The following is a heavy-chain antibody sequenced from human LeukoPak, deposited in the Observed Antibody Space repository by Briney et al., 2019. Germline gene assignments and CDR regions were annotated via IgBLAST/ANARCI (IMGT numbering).Heavy chain of an antibody. CDR3: AKDATTTVPYNWFDP. CDR2: IYSGGST. D-gene: IGHD4-17*01. Sequence: GGSLRLSCAASGFTVSSNYMSWVRQAPGKGLEWVSVIYSGGSTYYADSVKGRFIISRDNSKNTLYLRMNSLRAEDTAVYYCAKDATTTVPYNWFDPWGQGTLVTVSS. CDR1: GFTVSSNY. J-gene: IGHJ5*02. V-gene: IGHV3-66*01.